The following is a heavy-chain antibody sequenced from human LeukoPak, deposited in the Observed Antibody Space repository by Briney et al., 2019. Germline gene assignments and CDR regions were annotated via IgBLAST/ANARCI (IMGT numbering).Heavy chain of an antibody. D-gene: IGHD4-17*01. Sequence: SEALCLTCAVSGGSIRTDYWSWIRQPPGGGVERGGDIYYSGRTKYKTSLKRGVTISVDSSKNQFSLKLSSVTAADTAVYYCAREDPQTTVPEGLDVCGQGTTVTVS. CDR2: IYYSGRT. V-gene: IGHV4-59*01. CDR3: AREDPQTTVPEGLDV. CDR1: GGSIRTDY. J-gene: IGHJ6*02.